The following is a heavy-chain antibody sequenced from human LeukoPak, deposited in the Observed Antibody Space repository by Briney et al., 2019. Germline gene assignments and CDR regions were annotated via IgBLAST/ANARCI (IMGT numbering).Heavy chain of an antibody. CDR3: ASISSGYILDY. CDR2: INHSGST. J-gene: IGHJ4*02. CDR1: GGSFSGCY. V-gene: IGHV4-34*01. Sequence: SETLSLTCAVYGGSFSGCYWSWIRQPPGKGLEWIGEINHSGSTNYNPSLKSRVTISVDTSKNQFSLKLSSVTAADTAVYYCASISSGYILDYWGQGTLVTVSS. D-gene: IGHD5-12*01.